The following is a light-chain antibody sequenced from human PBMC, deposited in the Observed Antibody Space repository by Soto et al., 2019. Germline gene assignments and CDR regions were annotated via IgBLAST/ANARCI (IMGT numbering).Light chain of an antibody. CDR2: GAS. CDR1: QSVSNTY. Sequence: EIVLTQSPGTLSLSPGERATLSCRASQSVSNTYLAWYQHKPGQAPRLLIYGASRRATGIPDRFTGSGSGTDFTLTINGLEPEDFAVYYCQQYGSSPTTFGPGTKVDIK. CDR3: QQYGSSPTT. V-gene: IGKV3-20*01. J-gene: IGKJ3*01.